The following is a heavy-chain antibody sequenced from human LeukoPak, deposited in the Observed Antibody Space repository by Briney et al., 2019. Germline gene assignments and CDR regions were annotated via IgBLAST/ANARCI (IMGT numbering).Heavy chain of an antibody. CDR2: INSDGSST. D-gene: IGHD2-2*01. J-gene: IGHJ6*03. CDR1: GFTFSTYW. Sequence: GGSLRLSCAPSGFTFSTYWMHWVRQAPGKGLVWVSRINSDGSSTSYADSVKGRFTISRDNAKNTLYLQMNSLRAEDTAVYYCARSGAAAMRGQYYYYYYMDVWGKGTTVTVSS. CDR3: ARSGAAAMRGQYYYYYYMDV. V-gene: IGHV3-74*01.